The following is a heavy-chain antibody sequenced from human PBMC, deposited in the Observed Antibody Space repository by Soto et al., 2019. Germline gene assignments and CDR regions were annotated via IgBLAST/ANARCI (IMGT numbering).Heavy chain of an antibody. CDR3: AKDPGYSYGAIDY. D-gene: IGHD5-18*01. CDR1: GFTFSSYA. V-gene: IGHV3-23*01. J-gene: IGHJ4*02. Sequence: EVQLLESGGGLVQPGGSLRLSCAASGFTFSSYAMSWVRQAPGKGLEWVSAISGSGGSTYYAGSVKGRFTISRDNSKNTLYLQINSLRAEDTAVYYCAKDPGYSYGAIDYWGQGTLVTVSS. CDR2: ISGSGGST.